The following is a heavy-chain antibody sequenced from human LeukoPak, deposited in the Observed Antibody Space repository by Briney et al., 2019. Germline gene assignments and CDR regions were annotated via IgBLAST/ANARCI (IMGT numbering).Heavy chain of an antibody. J-gene: IGHJ4*02. CDR3: ARDSAWSGYYLTFDY. CDR2: INPNSGGT. D-gene: IGHD3-3*01. V-gene: IGHV1-2*02. Sequence: ASVKVSCKASGYNFTSYGITWVRQAPGQGLEWMGWINPNSGGTNYAQKFQGRVTMTRDTSISTAYMEVSRLRSDDTAVYYCARDSAWSGYYLTFDYWGQGTLVTVSS. CDR1: GYNFTSYG.